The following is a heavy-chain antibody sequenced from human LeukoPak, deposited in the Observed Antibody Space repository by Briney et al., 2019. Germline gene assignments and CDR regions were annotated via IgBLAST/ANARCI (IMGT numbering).Heavy chain of an antibody. CDR2: LWYDGSNK. Sequence: GGSLRLSCAASGFTFSRYGTRWVRQAPGKGLEWVAVLWYDGSNKYYADSVKGRFTISRDNSKNMLYLQMNSLSAQDTAVYYCVRAYDILTGPEYWGQGTLVTVSS. CDR3: VRAYDILTGPEY. D-gene: IGHD3-9*01. J-gene: IGHJ4*02. CDR1: GFTFSRYG. V-gene: IGHV3-33*01.